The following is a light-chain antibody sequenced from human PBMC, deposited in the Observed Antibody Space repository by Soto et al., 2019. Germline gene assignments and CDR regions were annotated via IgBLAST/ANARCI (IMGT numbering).Light chain of an antibody. CDR3: QQYHNSLWT. V-gene: IGKV3D-15*01. CDR1: QSVSSN. J-gene: IGKJ1*01. CDR2: DAS. Sequence: EIVMTQSPASLSASPGERATLSCRASQSVSSNLAWYQQKPGQAPRLLIYDASNRATGIPARFSGSGSATDFTLTISRLEPEDFAVYYCQQYHNSLWTFGQGTKVDIK.